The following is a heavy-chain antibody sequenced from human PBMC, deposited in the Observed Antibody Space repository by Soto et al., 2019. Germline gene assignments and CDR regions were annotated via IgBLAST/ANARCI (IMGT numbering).Heavy chain of an antibody. Sequence: EVQLLESGGGLVQPGGSLRLSCAASGFTFSSYAMSWVRQAPGKGLEWASAISGSGGSTYYADSVKGRFTISRDNSKNPLYLQMNSLRAEDTALYYCAKDRSPRAKTYYFDYWGQGPLVTVSS. V-gene: IGHV3-23*01. D-gene: IGHD3-10*01. CDR1: GFTFSSYA. J-gene: IGHJ4*02. CDR2: ISGSGGST. CDR3: AKDRSPRAKTYYFDY.